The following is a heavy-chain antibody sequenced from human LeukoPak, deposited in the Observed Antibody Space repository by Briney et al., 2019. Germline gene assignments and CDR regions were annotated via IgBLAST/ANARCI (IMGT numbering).Heavy chain of an antibody. CDR2: IYYSGST. Sequence: SETLSLTCSVSGGSISSYYWSWIRQPPGKGLEWIGYIYYSGSTNYNPSLKSRVTISQDTSKNQFSLRLSSVTAADTAVYYCARVYSSRGNLGYWGQGTLVTVSS. CDR3: ARVYSSRGNLGY. D-gene: IGHD2-2*03. J-gene: IGHJ4*02. V-gene: IGHV4-59*01. CDR1: GGSISSYY.